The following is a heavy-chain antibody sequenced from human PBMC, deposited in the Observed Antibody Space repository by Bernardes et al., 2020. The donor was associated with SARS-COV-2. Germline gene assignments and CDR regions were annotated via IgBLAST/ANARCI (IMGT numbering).Heavy chain of an antibody. CDR3: ARDLKPFQRVQGLPNNHYYYMDV. D-gene: IGHD3-10*01. Sequence: ASVKVSCKASGYTFTGYYMHWVRQAPGQGLEWMGRINPNSGGTNYAQKFQGRVTMTRDTSIITAYMELSRLRSDDTAVYYCARDLKPFQRVQGLPNNHYYYMDVWGKGTTVTVSS. CDR2: INPNSGGT. V-gene: IGHV1-2*06. J-gene: IGHJ6*03. CDR1: GYTFTGYY.